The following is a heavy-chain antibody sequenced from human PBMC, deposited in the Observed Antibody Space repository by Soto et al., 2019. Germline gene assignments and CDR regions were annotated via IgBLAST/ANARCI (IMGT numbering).Heavy chain of an antibody. CDR3: ARDLNYYDSSGYYYGGAFDI. Sequence: PSETLSLTCTVSGGSISSYYWSWIRQPPGKGLEWIGYIYYSGSTNYNPSLKSRVTISVDKSKNQFSLKLSSVTAADTAVYYCARDLNYYDSSGYYYGGAFDIWGQGTMVTVSS. J-gene: IGHJ3*02. V-gene: IGHV4-59*12. CDR1: GGSISSYY. D-gene: IGHD3-22*01. CDR2: IYYSGST.